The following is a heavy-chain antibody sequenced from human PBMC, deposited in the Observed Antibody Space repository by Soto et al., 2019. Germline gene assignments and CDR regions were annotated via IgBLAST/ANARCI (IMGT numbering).Heavy chain of an antibody. J-gene: IGHJ5*02. V-gene: IGHV1-69*13. Sequence: GASVKVSCKASGGTFSRDAISWVRQAPGQGLEWMGGIIPMFGTAKYVQKFQGRLTITADESTTTAHMELRSLRSDDTAVYYCARGVVVVAASQLGWFDPWGQGTLVTVSS. CDR3: ARGVVVVAASQLGWFDP. CDR1: GGTFSRDA. D-gene: IGHD2-15*01. CDR2: IIPMFGTA.